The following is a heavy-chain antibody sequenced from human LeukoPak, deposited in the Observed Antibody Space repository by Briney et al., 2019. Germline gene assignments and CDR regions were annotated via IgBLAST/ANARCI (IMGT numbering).Heavy chain of an antibody. CDR1: GFTFSNYW. CDR2: IKQDGSEK. CDR3: VRGSGYILDY. Sequence: GGSLRLSCAASGFTFSNYWMNWVRQAPGKGLEWVAIIKQDGSEKHYVDSVKGRFTISRDNAENSLDLQMNSRRVEDTAVYFCVRGSGYILDYWGQGTLVSVSS. D-gene: IGHD3-3*01. J-gene: IGHJ4*02. V-gene: IGHV3-7*01.